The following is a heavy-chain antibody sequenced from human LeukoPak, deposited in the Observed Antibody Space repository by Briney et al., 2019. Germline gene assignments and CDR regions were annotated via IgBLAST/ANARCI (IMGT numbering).Heavy chain of an antibody. CDR3: ASTPTYVWGSYRYHYFDY. D-gene: IGHD3-16*02. CDR1: GGSISSSSYY. J-gene: IGHJ4*02. CDR2: IYYSGSS. V-gene: IGHV4-39*07. Sequence: SETLSLTCTVSGGSISSSSYYWGWIRQPPGKGLEWIGSIYYSGSSSYNPSLKSRVTISVDTSKNQFSLKLSSVTAADTAVYYCASTPTYVWGSYRYHYFDYWGQGTLVTVSS.